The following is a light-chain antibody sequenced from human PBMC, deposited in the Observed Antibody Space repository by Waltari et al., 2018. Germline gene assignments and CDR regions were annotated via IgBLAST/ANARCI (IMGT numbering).Light chain of an antibody. Sequence: DMVLTQSLATLSFSPAESATLSCRASQSVSSYLAWYQQKPGQAPRLLIYDASNRATGIPARFSGSGSGTDFTLTISSLEPEDFAVYYCQQRSNWLTFGGGTKVEIK. CDR2: DAS. V-gene: IGKV3-11*01. CDR3: QQRSNWLT. J-gene: IGKJ4*01. CDR1: QSVSSY.